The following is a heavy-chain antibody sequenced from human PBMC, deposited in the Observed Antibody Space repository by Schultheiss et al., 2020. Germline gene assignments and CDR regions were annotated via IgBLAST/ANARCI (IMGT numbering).Heavy chain of an antibody. Sequence: GESLKISCAASGFTFSSNAMSWVRQAPGKGLEWVSYISSSGSTIYYADSVKGRFTISRDNSKNTLYLQMNSLRAEDTAIYYCAKESSSNYLGWFDPWGQGTLVTVSS. D-gene: IGHD3-22*01. CDR3: AKESSSNYLGWFDP. V-gene: IGHV3-23*01. CDR1: GFTFSSNA. CDR2: ISSSGSTI. J-gene: IGHJ5*02.